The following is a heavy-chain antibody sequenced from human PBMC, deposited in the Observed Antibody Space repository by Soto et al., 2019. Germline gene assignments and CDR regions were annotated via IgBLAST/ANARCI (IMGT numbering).Heavy chain of an antibody. Sequence: SETLSLTCGVSGYSLTSGYHWGWIRQPPGKGLEWIGTIYHSGTTYYDPSLMSRVTMSVDTSKNQFSLKVTSATAADTAVYFCVRVYGRSSCFFDSWGQGTLVTVSS. CDR3: VRVYGRSSCFFDS. J-gene: IGHJ4*02. CDR2: IYHSGTT. CDR1: GYSLTSGYH. D-gene: IGHD6-6*01. V-gene: IGHV4-38-2*01.